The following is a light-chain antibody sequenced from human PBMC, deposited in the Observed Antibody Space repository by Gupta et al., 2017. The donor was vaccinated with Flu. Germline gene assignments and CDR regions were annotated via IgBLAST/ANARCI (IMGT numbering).Light chain of an antibody. V-gene: IGLV2-8*01. J-gene: IGLJ3*02. Sequence: VTTSCTGTSSEVGGNNYVSWYKQHPGKAPNLMIYEVSKRPSGVPDRFSGSKSGNTASLTVSGPQAEDEADYYCCSYAGSNTWVFGGGTELTVL. CDR1: SSEVGGNNY. CDR3: CSYAGSNTWV. CDR2: EVS.